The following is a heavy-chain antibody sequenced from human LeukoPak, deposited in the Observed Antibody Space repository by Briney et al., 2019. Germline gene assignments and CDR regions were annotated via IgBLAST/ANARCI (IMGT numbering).Heavy chain of an antibody. Sequence: GGSLRLSCAASGFTFSSYAMRWVRQAPGMRLEWVSVISGSGGNTDYADSVKGRFTISRNNSKNTLYLQMNSLRAEDTAVYYCAKDHRYYYDSSGYVDYWGRGTLVTVSS. D-gene: IGHD3-22*01. CDR2: ISGSGGNT. J-gene: IGHJ4*02. CDR1: GFTFSSYA. CDR3: AKDHRYYYDSSGYVDY. V-gene: IGHV3-23*01.